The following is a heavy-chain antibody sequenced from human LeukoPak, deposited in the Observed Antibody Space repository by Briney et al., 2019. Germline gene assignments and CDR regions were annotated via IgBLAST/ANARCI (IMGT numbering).Heavy chain of an antibody. CDR3: ARGIASYYYDSSGYYYAQSWFDP. CDR1: GFTFSSYE. D-gene: IGHD3-22*01. CDR2: ISSSGSTI. V-gene: IGHV3-48*03. J-gene: IGHJ5*02. Sequence: PGGSPRLSCAASGFTFSSYEMNWVRQAPGKGLEWVSYISSSGSTIYYADSVKGRFTISRDNAKNSLYLQMNSLRAEDTAVYYCARGIASYYYDSSGYYYAQSWFDPWGQGTLVTVSS.